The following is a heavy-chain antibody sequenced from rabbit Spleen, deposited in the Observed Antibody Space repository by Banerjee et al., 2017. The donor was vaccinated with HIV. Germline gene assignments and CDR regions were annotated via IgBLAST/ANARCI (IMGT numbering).Heavy chain of an antibody. CDR2: IDTGKS. CDR1: GVSFSSSSY. V-gene: IGHV1S40*01. D-gene: IGHD1-1*01. Sequence: QSLEESGGDLVKPGASLTLTCTASGVSFSSSSYMCWVRQAPGKGLEWIACIDTGKSVYASWAKGRFTCSKTSSTTATLQMTRLTVADTATYFCARDSSSSFSSYGMDLWGPGTLVTVS. CDR3: ARDSSSSFSSYGMDL. J-gene: IGHJ6*01.